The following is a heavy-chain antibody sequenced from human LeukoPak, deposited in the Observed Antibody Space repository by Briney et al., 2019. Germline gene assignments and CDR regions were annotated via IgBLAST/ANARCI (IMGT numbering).Heavy chain of an antibody. J-gene: IGHJ4*02. CDR3: ISIGRHLDPFDY. D-gene: IGHD3-16*01. CDR2: INPSGDST. Sequence: ASVKVSCKASGYTFTSYYLHWVRQAPGQGLEWMGIINPSGDSTAYAQRFQDRITMTRDTSTSTVYMELSSLRSEDTAVYYCISIGRHLDPFDYWGQGTLVTVSS. V-gene: IGHV1-46*01. CDR1: GYTFTSYY.